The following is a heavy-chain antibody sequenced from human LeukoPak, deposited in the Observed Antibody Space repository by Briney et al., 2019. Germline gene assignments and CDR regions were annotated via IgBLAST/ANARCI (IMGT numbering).Heavy chain of an antibody. Sequence: GGSLRLSCAASGFTFSSYAMHWVRQAPGKGLEWVAVISYDGSNKYYADSVKGRFSISRDNSKNTLYLQMNSLRAEDTALYYCAKGGSSGWYSDYWGQGTLVTVSS. CDR1: GFTFSSYA. J-gene: IGHJ4*02. V-gene: IGHV3-30-3*01. D-gene: IGHD6-19*01. CDR3: AKGGSSGWYSDY. CDR2: ISYDGSNK.